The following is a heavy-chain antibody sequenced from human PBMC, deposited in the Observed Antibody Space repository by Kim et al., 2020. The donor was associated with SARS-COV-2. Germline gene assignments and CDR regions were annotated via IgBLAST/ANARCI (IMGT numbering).Heavy chain of an antibody. J-gene: IGHJ3*02. V-gene: IGHV1-18*01. D-gene: IGHD4-17*01. Sequence: NDAQKLPGRVTMTTDTSTSTAYMELRSLRSDDTAVYYCARDRSRSEAFDIWGQGTMVTVSS. CDR3: ARDRSRSEAFDI.